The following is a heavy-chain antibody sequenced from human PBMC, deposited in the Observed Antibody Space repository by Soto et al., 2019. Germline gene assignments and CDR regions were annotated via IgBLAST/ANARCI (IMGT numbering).Heavy chain of an antibody. Sequence: GGPLGLSCGASGLTFTRYWMSWVRQAPGKGLEWVANIKQDGSEKYYVDSVKGRFTISRDNAKNSLYLQMNSLRAEDTAVYYCARDYYDSSGYYPRFDYWGRGTLVTVSS. V-gene: IGHV3-7*04. J-gene: IGHJ4*02. D-gene: IGHD3-22*01. CDR1: GLTFTRYW. CDR2: IKQDGSEK. CDR3: ARDYYDSSGYYPRFDY.